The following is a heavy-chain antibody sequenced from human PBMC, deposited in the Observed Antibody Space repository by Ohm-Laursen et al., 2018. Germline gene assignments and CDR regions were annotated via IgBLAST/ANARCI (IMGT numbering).Heavy chain of an antibody. CDR1: GFTFSSYG. CDR2: ISGSGGSS. D-gene: IGHD6-19*01. CDR3: AKGLPIAVAANRYFDY. V-gene: IGHV3-23*01. J-gene: IGHJ4*02. Sequence: SLRLSCAASGFTFSSYGMHWVRQAPGKGLEWVSGISGSGGSSYYADSVKGRFTISRDNSKNTLYLQMNSLRAEDTAVYYCAKGLPIAVAANRYFDYWSQGTVVTVSS.